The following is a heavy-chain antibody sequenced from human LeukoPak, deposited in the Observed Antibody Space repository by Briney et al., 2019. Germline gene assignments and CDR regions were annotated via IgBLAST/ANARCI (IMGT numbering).Heavy chain of an antibody. V-gene: IGHV1-69*04. CDR2: IIPILGIA. J-gene: IGHJ4*02. Sequence: SVKVSCKASGGTFSSYAISWVRQAPGQGLEWMGRIIPILGIANYAQKFQGRVTITADKSTSTAYMELSSLRSEDPAVYYCARQSHYYFDYWGQGTLVTVSS. CDR1: GGTFSSYA. CDR3: ARQSHYYFDY.